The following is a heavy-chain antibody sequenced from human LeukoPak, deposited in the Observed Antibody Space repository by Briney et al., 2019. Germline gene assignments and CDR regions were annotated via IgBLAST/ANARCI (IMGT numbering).Heavy chain of an antibody. CDR1: GGSISSYY. D-gene: IGHD6-19*01. CDR3: ARAVAGIMIHDRRYEIFDY. J-gene: IGHJ4*02. Sequence: SETLSLTCTVSGGSISSYYWSWIRQPAGKGLEWIGRIYTSGSTNYNPSLKSRVTMSVDTSKNQFSLKLSSVTAADTAVYYCARAVAGIMIHDRRYEIFDYWGQGTLVTVSS. V-gene: IGHV4-4*07. CDR2: IYTSGST.